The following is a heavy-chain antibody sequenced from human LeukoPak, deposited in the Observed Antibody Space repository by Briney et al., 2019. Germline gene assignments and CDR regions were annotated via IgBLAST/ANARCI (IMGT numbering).Heavy chain of an antibody. J-gene: IGHJ3*02. CDR2: FDPEDGET. D-gene: IGHD1-20*01. CDR3: ATDTITGTWAFDI. Sequence: VGSVKVSCKVSGYTLTELSMHWVRQAPGKGLEWMGGFDPEDGETIYAQKFQGRVTMTEDTSTDTAYMELSSLRSEDTAVYYCATDTITGTWAFDIWGQGTMVTVSS. CDR1: GYTLTELS. V-gene: IGHV1-24*01.